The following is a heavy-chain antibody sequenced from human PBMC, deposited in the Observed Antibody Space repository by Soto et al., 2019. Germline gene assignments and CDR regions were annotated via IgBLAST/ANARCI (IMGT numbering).Heavy chain of an antibody. J-gene: IGHJ6*02. CDR1: GGSISSYY. CDR3: ARDGDSYGYEPLYGMDV. D-gene: IGHD5-18*01. CDR2: IYYSGST. V-gene: IGHV4-59*01. Sequence: SETLSLTCTVSGGSISSYYWSWIRQPPGKGLEWIGYIYYSGSTNYNPSLKSRVTISVDTSKNQFSLKLSSVTAADTAVYYCARDGDSYGYEPLYGMDVWGQGTTVTVS.